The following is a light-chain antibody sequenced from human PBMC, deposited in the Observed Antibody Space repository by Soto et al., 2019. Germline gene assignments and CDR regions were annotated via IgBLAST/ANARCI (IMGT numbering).Light chain of an antibody. CDR1: SSNIGAGKE. V-gene: IGLV1-40*01. CDR2: ENN. CDR3: RSYDSSLCVYV. Sequence: QSVLTQPPSVSEAPGQRVTISCTGSSSNIGAGKEAPWYQKVPGTAPNLLIYENNNRPSGVPDRFFGPKSGTSASLPITGLRVEDGAEYYCRSYDSSLCVYVFGMGTKLTVL. J-gene: IGLJ1*01.